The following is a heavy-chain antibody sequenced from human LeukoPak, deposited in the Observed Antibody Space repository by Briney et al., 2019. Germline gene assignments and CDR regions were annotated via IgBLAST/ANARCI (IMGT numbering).Heavy chain of an antibody. CDR1: GGSISSGGYY. V-gene: IGHV4-31*03. D-gene: IGHD4-23*01. J-gene: IGHJ5*02. CDR2: IYYSGST. CDR3: TGGNSDWFDP. Sequence: PSQTLSLPCTVSGGSISSGGYYWSWIRQHPGKGLEWIGYIYYSGSTYYNPSLKSRVTISVDTSKNQFSLKLSSVTAADTAVYYCTGGNSDWFDPWGQGTLVTVSS.